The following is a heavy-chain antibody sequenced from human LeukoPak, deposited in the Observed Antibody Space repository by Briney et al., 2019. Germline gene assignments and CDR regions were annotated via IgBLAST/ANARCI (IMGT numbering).Heavy chain of an antibody. J-gene: IGHJ4*02. V-gene: IGHV3-15*05. D-gene: IGHD3-16*01. Sequence: GGSLSLPRPAPGFIFPNVWVSRVRQAPGKGPEGDGHSKSSADGGTTDIAAPGQGRFTISRDDSKNTFFLHMHSLEVEETATYYCTAGGGGTYSSDHWGQGTLVTVSS. CDR3: TAGGGGTYSSDH. CDR2: SKSSADGGTT. CDR1: GFIFPNVW.